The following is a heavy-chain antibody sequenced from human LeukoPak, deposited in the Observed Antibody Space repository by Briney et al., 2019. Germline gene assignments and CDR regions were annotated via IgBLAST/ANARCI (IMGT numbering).Heavy chain of an antibody. CDR2: IIPIFGTA. J-gene: IGHJ5*02. D-gene: IGHD2-2*01. Sequence: ASVKVSCKASGGTFSSYAISWVRQAPGQGLEWMGGIIPIFGTANYAQKFQGRVTITADESTSTAYMELSSLRSEDTAVYYGARTKLKLNIVVVPAYDPWGQGTLVTVSS. V-gene: IGHV1-69*13. CDR3: ARTKLKLNIVVVPAYDP. CDR1: GGTFSSYA.